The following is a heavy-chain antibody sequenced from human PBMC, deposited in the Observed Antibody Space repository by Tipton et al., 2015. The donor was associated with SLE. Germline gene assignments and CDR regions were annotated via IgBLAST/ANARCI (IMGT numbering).Heavy chain of an antibody. D-gene: IGHD6-13*01. V-gene: IGHV4-34*01. CDR1: GGSFSGYY. J-gene: IGHJ6*02. Sequence: LRLSCAVYGGSFSGYYWSWIRQPPGKGLEWIGEINHSGSTNYNPSLKSRVTISVDTSKNQFSLKLSSVTAADTAVYYCARGVAAADPYYYYGMDVWGQGTTVTVSS. CDR2: INHSGST. CDR3: ARGVAAADPYYYYGMDV.